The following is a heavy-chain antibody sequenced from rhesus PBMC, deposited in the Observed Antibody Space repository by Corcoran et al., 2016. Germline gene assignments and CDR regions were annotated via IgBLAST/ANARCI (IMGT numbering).Heavy chain of an antibody. D-gene: IGHD6-31*01. CDR3: AREAAAGSFDY. CDR1: GGSISDSYR. V-gene: IGHV4S10*01. Sequence: QVQLQESGPGVVKPSETLSLTCAVSGGSISDSYRWSWIRQPPGKGLDWIGYIYGSSTSTNYNPTHKSRVTISKETSKNQFSLKLSSMTAADTAVYYCAREAAAGSFDYWGQGVLVTVSS. J-gene: IGHJ4*01. CDR2: IYGSSTST.